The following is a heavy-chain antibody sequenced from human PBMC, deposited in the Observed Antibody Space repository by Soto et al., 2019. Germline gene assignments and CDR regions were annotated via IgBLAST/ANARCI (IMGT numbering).Heavy chain of an antibody. CDR2: ISAYNGNT. CDR3: ARSYSSGWYGQHNWCDP. D-gene: IGHD6-19*01. J-gene: IGHJ5*02. V-gene: IGHV1-18*01. Sequence: ASVKVSCKASGYTFTSYGISWVRQAPGQGLEWMGWISAYNGNTNYAQKLQGRVTMTTDTSTSTAYMELRRLRSDDTALYYCARSYSSGWYGQHNWCDPWGQGTLVTVSS. CDR1: GYTFTSYG.